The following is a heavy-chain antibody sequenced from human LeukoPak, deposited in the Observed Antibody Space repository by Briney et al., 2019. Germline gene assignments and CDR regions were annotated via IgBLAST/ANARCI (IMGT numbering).Heavy chain of an antibody. D-gene: IGHD5-24*01. V-gene: IGHV3-66*01. CDR3: ARGDGYNFFDY. CDR1: GFTFSSYG. Sequence: GGSLRLSCAASGFTFSSYGMHWVRQAPGKGLEWVSVFYVGGATYYAASVKGRFTISRDNSENTLYLQMKSLRAEDTAVYYCARGDGYNFFDYWGQGILVTVSS. CDR2: FYVGGAT. J-gene: IGHJ4*02.